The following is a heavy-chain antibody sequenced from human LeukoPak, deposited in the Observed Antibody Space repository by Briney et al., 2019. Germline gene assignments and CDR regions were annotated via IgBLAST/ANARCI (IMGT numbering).Heavy chain of an antibody. D-gene: IGHD2-21*02. J-gene: IGHJ4*02. Sequence: SQTLSLTCTVSGGSINTGDSYWSWIRQLPGKGLEWMGYIYHTGSTYYNPSLKSRTTISIDMSKNQFSLKLSSVTAADTAVYFCARAPVYCGGDCYSADHFDYWGQGTLVTVSS. CDR3: ARAPVYCGGDCYSADHFDY. CDR2: IYHTGST. CDR1: GGSINTGDSY. V-gene: IGHV4-31*03.